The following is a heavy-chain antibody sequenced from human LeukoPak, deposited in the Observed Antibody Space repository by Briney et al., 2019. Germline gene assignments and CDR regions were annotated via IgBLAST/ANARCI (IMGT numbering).Heavy chain of an antibody. CDR3: ARAPSLYYFDS. D-gene: IGHD3-16*01. V-gene: IGHV4-59*01. Sequence: SETLSLTCTVSAASINSYYWSWVRQPPGKGLERIGYVYNTGTTSYNPSLKSRVTISLDTSKNQFSVQLRSVTAADTAVYYCARAPSLYYFDSWGQGTLVTVSS. CDR1: AASINSYY. CDR2: VYNTGTT. J-gene: IGHJ4*02.